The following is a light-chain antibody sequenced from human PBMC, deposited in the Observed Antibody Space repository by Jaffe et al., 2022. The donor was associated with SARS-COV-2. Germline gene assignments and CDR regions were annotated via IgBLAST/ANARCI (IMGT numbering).Light chain of an antibody. Sequence: QSVLTQPPSASGTPGQRVTISCSGSSSNIGSNFVYWYQQFPGTAPKLLIYRNDQRPSGVPDRFSGSRSGTSASLAISGLRSEDETHYYCAAWDDSLIGAVFGGGTQLTVL. CDR3: AAWDDSLIGAV. CDR2: RND. J-gene: IGLJ7*01. V-gene: IGLV1-47*01. CDR1: SSNIGSNF.